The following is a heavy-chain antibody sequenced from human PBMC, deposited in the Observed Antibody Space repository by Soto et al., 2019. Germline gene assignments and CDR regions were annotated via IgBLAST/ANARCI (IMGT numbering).Heavy chain of an antibody. V-gene: IGHV3-13*05. CDR2: IGAARDP. Sequence: GSLRLSCTASGFTFSDYDMHWVRQGSGKGLEWVSTIGAARDPYYADSVRGRFTISRDNSKNTLYLQMNSLRAEDTAVYYCTRPGIAVAGSTDYYYGVDVWGLGTTVTVSS. CDR3: TRPGIAVAGSTDYYYGVDV. CDR1: GFTFSDYD. J-gene: IGHJ6*02. D-gene: IGHD6-19*01.